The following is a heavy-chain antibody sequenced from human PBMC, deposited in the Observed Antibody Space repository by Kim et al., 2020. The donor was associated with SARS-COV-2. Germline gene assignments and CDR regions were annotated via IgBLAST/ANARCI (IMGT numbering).Heavy chain of an antibody. D-gene: IGHD3-3*01. CDR2: IYYSGST. CDR1: GGSISSSSYY. V-gene: IGHV4-39*01. Sequence: SETLSLTCTVSGGSISSSSYYWGWIRQPPGKGLEWIGSIYYSGSTYYNPSLKSRVTISVDTSKNQFSLKLSSVTAADTAVYYCATLGPTDPYDFWSGYYYYYGMDVWGQGTTVTVSS. CDR3: ATLGPTDPYDFWSGYYYYYGMDV. J-gene: IGHJ6*02.